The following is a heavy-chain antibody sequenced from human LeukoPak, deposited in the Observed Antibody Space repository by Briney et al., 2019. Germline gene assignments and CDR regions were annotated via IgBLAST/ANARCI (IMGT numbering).Heavy chain of an antibody. V-gene: IGHV1-18*01. J-gene: IGHJ5*02. CDR3: ARDSVEYGDLSWFDP. CDR2: ISAYNGNT. Sequence: ASVKVSCKASGYTFTSYGISWVRQAPGQGLEWMGWISAYNGNTNYAQKLQGRVTMTIDTSTSTAYMELRSLRSDDTAVYYCARDSVEYGDLSWFDPWGQGTLVTVSS. CDR1: GYTFTSYG. D-gene: IGHD4-17*01.